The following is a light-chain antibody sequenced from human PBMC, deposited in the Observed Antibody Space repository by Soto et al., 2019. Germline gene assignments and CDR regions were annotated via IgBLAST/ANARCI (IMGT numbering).Light chain of an antibody. CDR3: QTWGTGIRV. CDR2: LNSDGSH. CDR1: SGHSSYA. J-gene: IGLJ2*01. Sequence: QPVLTQSPSASASLGASAKLTCTLRSGHSSYAIAWHQQQPEKGPRYLMKLNSDGSHSKGDGIPDRFSGSSSGAERYLTISSLQSEDEADYYCQTWGTGIRVFGGGTKLTVL. V-gene: IGLV4-69*01.